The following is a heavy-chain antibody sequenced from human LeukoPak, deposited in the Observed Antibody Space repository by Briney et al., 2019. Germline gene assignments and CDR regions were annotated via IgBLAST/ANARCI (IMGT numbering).Heavy chain of an antibody. CDR3: ARDLVAAAGNSAFDI. CDR2: INDSGST. D-gene: IGHD6-13*01. CDR1: SVSFSGYY. V-gene: IGHV4-34*01. J-gene: IGHJ3*02. Sequence: SETLSLTCAVYSVSFSGYYWSWIRQPPGKGLEWIGDINDSGSTNYNPSVKSRVTISVDTSKNQFSLKLSSVTAADTAVYYCARDLVAAAGNSAFDIWGQGTMVTVSS.